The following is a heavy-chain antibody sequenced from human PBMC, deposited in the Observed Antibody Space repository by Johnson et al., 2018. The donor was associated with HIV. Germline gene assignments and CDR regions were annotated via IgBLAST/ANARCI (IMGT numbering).Heavy chain of an antibody. CDR3: AKSHWALAAAGTDAFDI. J-gene: IGHJ3*02. CDR1: GFTFSDYY. CDR2: ISSSGSTI. V-gene: IGHV3-11*01. D-gene: IGHD6-13*01. Sequence: QMQFVESGGGLVKPGGSLRLSCAASGFTFSDYYMSWIRQAPGKGLEWVSYISSSGSTIYYADSVKGRFTISRDNAKNSLYLQMNSLRAEDTAVYYCAKSHWALAAAGTDAFDIWDQGTMVTVSS.